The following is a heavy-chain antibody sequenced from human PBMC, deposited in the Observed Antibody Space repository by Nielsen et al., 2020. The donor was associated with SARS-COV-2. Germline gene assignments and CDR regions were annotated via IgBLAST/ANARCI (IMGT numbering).Heavy chain of an antibody. CDR2: ISSSSSTI. D-gene: IGHD6-19*01. V-gene: IGHV3-48*04. CDR3: ARGTRAGAFDI. Sequence: WIRQPPGKGLEWVSYISSSSSTIYYADSVKGRFTISRDNAKNSLYLQMNSLRAEDTAVYYCARGTRAGAFDIWGQGTMVTVSS. J-gene: IGHJ3*02.